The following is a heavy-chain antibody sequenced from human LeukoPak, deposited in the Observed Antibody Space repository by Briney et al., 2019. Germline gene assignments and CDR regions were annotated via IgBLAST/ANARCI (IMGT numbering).Heavy chain of an antibody. V-gene: IGHV3-30-3*02. CDR2: ISYDGGNK. J-gene: IGHJ6*02. CDR3: AKYGSGNYIYYYGMDV. D-gene: IGHD1-26*01. Sequence: GGSLRLSCAASGFTFSSYAMHWVRQAPGKGLEWLAVISYDGGNKYYADSVKGRFTISRDNSKNTLYLQMNGLRDEDTAVYYCAKYGSGNYIYYYGMDVWGQGTTVTVSS. CDR1: GFTFSSYA.